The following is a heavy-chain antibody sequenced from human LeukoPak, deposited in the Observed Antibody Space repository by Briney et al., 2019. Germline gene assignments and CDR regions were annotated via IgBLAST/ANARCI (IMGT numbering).Heavy chain of an antibody. D-gene: IGHD3-22*01. Sequence: TLSLTCAVSGGSISSSNWWSWARQAPGKGLEWVAVISYDGSNKYYADSVKGRFTISRDNSKNTLYLQMNSLRAEDTAVYYCARGGDYYDSSGYSRFDYWGQGTLVTVSS. CDR3: ARGGDYYDSSGYSRFDY. J-gene: IGHJ4*02. CDR1: GGSISSSN. V-gene: IGHV3-30-3*01. CDR2: ISYDGSNK.